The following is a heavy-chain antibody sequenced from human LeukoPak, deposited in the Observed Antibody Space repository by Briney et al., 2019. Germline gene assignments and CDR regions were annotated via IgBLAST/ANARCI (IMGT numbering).Heavy chain of an antibody. J-gene: IGHJ5*02. CDR1: GYTFTGYY. Sequence: ASVKVSCKASGYTFTGYYMHWVRQAPGQGLEWMGWINPNSGVTKYAQKFQGRVTMTSDTSISTAYMELSRLGSDDTAVYYCTRDAGGGDCYSCPNWFDPWGQGTLVTVSS. V-gene: IGHV1-2*02. CDR3: TRDAGGGDCYSCPNWFDP. D-gene: IGHD2-21*02. CDR2: INPNSGVT.